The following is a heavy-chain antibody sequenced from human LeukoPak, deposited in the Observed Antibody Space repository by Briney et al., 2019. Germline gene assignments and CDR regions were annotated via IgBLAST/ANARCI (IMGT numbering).Heavy chain of an antibody. CDR2: ISSSSSYI. J-gene: IGHJ4*02. CDR3: ARENYYASGISSFDY. V-gene: IGHV3-21*01. CDR1: GFTFSSYS. D-gene: IGHD3-10*01. Sequence: GGSRRLSCAASGFTFSSYSMNWVRQAPGKGLEWVSSISSSSSYIYYADSVKGRFTISRDNAKNSLYLQMNSLRAEDTAVYYCARENYYASGISSFDYWGQGTLVTVSS.